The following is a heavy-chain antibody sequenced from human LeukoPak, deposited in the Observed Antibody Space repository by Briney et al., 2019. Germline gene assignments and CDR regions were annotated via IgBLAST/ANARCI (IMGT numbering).Heavy chain of an antibody. J-gene: IGHJ6*03. CDR2: ISSSGGTI. CDR1: GFTFSSYE. D-gene: IGHD5-24*01. V-gene: IGHV3-48*03. Sequence: GGSLRLSCAASGFTFSSYEMNWVRQAPGKGLEWVSYISSSGGTIYYADSVKGRFTISRDNAKNSLYLQMNSLRAEDTAVYYCASRDYYYYYMDVWGKGTTVTVSS. CDR3: ASRDYYYYYMDV.